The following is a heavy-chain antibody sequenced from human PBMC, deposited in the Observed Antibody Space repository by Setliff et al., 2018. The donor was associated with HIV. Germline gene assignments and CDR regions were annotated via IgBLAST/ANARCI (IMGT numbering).Heavy chain of an antibody. D-gene: IGHD4-17*01. V-gene: IGHV1-69*05. CDR3: AKDDYGDYGSSYYFGMDV. CDR2: VIPMYITV. CDR1: GGSFSSFG. J-gene: IGHJ6*02. Sequence: ASVKVSCKASGGSFSSFGINWVRQAPGQGLEWMGGVIPMYITVNYAQKFQGRVTITTDESTSTAYMELSGLRSEDTAVYYCAKDDYGDYGSSYYFGMDVWGQGTTVTSP.